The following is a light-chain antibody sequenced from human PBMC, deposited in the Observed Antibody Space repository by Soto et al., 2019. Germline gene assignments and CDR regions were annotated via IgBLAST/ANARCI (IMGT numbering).Light chain of an antibody. CDR1: QSVSIY. V-gene: IGKV3-11*01. Sequence: EIVLTQSPATLSLSPGERATLSCRASQSVSIYLAWYQQKPGQAPRLLIYDXXXXXXXXXXXXXGSGSGTDFTLTISSLEPEDFAVYYCQQRSNWPRGTFGGGTKVDIK. J-gene: IGKJ4*01. CDR3: QQRSNWPRGT. CDR2: DXX.